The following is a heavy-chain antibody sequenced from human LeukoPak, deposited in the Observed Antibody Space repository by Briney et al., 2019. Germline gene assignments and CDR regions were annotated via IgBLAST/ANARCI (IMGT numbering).Heavy chain of an antibody. Sequence: GGSLRLSCAASGFNFSSYAMSWVRQAPGKGLEWVSAIRGSGGSTYYADSVKGRFTISRDNSKNTLYLQMNSLRAEDTAVYYCANGGYYYDSSGYYYSQPPNDYWGQGTLVTVSS. CDR2: IRGSGGST. J-gene: IGHJ4*02. V-gene: IGHV3-23*01. CDR1: GFNFSSYA. D-gene: IGHD3-22*01. CDR3: ANGGYYYDSSGYYYSQPPNDY.